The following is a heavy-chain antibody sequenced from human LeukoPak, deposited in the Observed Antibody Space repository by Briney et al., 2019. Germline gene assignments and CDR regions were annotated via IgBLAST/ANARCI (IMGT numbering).Heavy chain of an antibody. Sequence: ASVKLSCKASGYTLTGYYMHWVRQAPGQGLEWVGWINPNSGGINYAKKFQGRFTMTRDTSISTAYMELSRLRSDDTAVYYCARVRGRGYSYVYGAFDIWGQGTMVTVSS. CDR2: INPNSGGI. V-gene: IGHV1-2*02. CDR3: ARVRGRGYSYVYGAFDI. D-gene: IGHD5-18*01. CDR1: GYTLTGYY. J-gene: IGHJ3*02.